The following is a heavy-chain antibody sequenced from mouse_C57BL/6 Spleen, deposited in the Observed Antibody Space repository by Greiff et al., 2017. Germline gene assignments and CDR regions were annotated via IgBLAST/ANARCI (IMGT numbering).Heavy chain of an antibody. Sequence: VQLQQSGPELVKPGASVKISCKASGYSFTGYYMNWVKQSPEKGLEWIGEINPSTGGTNYNQKFKAKATLTVDKSSSTAYMQLKSLTSEDSAVYYCARKLGSDFDDWGQGTTLTVSS. CDR1: GYSFTGYY. D-gene: IGHD3-1*01. CDR3: ARKLGSDFDD. V-gene: IGHV1-42*01. CDR2: INPSTGGT. J-gene: IGHJ2*01.